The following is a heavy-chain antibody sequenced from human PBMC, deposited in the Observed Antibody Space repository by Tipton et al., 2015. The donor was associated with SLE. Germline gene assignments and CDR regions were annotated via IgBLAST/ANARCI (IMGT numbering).Heavy chain of an antibody. Sequence: TLSLTCTVSGDATTNSYWSWIRQPVGKGLEWIGRMYFIGVTDYNPSLKSRLTMSIDTSRNQFSLKLNSVTAADTAVYYCARDMDALPSSSWSGIAHWGQGILVTVSS. V-gene: IGHV4-4*07. CDR1: GDATTNSY. CDR3: ARDMDALPSSSWSGIAH. J-gene: IGHJ5*02. CDR2: MYFIGVT. D-gene: IGHD6-13*01.